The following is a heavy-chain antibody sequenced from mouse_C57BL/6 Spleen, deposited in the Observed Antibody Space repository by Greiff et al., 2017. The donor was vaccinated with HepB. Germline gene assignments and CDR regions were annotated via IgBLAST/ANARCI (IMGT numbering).Heavy chain of an antibody. D-gene: IGHD1-1*01. CDR2: MNPNNGGT. Sequence: EVQLQQSGPELVKPGASVKISCKASGYTFTDYYMNWVKQSHGKSLEWIGDMNPNNGGTSYNQKFKGKATLTVDKSSSTAYMELRSLTSEDSAVYYCARRRAGSSPHYYAMDYWGQGTSVTVSS. V-gene: IGHV1-26*01. CDR1: GYTFTDYY. CDR3: ARRRAGSSPHYYAMDY. J-gene: IGHJ4*01.